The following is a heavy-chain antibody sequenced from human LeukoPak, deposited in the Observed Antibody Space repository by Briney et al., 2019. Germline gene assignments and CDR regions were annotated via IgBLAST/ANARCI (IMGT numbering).Heavy chain of an antibody. CDR3: ARAPVATPSEFDY. D-gene: IGHD5-12*01. CDR2: ISYSGNT. Sequence: PSETLSLTCAVSGDSISSGGYYWSWIRQHPGKGLEWIGYISYSGNTYYNPSLKSRAAISADTPKNQFSLKLSSTTAADTAVYYCARAPVATPSEFDYWGQGTLVTVSS. CDR1: GDSISSGGYY. V-gene: IGHV4-31*11. J-gene: IGHJ4*02.